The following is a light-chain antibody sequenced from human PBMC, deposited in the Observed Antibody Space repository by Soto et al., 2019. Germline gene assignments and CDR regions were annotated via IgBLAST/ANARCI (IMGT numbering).Light chain of an antibody. CDR3: QSYDRSLGGVV. CDR2: GNS. Sequence: QSVLTQPPSVSGAPGQRVTISCTGSSSNIGAGYDVHWYQQLPGTAPKLLIYGNSNRPSGVPDRVSGSKSGTAASLATTGGRAVAVADFSCQSYDRSLGGVVFGGGTKVTLL. J-gene: IGLJ2*01. CDR1: SSNIGAGYD. V-gene: IGLV1-40*01.